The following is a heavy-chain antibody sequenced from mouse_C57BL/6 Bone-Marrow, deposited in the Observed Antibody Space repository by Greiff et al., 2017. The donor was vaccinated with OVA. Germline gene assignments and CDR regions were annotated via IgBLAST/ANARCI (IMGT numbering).Heavy chain of an antibody. J-gene: IGHJ1*03. CDR2: IYPSDSET. D-gene: IGHD1-1*01. CDR1: GYTFTSYW. V-gene: IGHV1-61*01. Sequence: VKLMESGAELVRPGSSVKLSCKASGYTFTSYWMDWVKQRPGQGLEWIGNIYPSDSETHYNQKFKDKATLTVDKSSSTAYMQLSSLTSEDSAVYYCARPTVVAHWYFDVWGTGTTVTVSS. CDR3: ARPTVVAHWYFDV.